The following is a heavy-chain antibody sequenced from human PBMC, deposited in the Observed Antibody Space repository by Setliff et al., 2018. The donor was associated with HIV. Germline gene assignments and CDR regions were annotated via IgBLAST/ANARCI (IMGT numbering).Heavy chain of an antibody. CDR2: LYYSGTT. V-gene: IGHV4-39*02. Sequence: SETLSLTCTVSGGSISSSSYYWGWIRQPPGKGLEWIGSLYYSGTTYYNPSLKSRLTISVDTSKNQFSLKLSSVTAADTAVYYCARDPRYTSVWFRNGGVDFWGQGTLVTVS. J-gene: IGHJ4*02. D-gene: IGHD6-19*01. CDR1: GGSISSSSYY. CDR3: ARDPRYTSVWFRNGGVDF.